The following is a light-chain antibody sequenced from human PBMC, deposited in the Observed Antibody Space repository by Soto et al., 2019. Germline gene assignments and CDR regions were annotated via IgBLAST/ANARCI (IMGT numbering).Light chain of an antibody. CDR2: DVR. CDR1: RTDVADGYDY. Sequence: QSALTQPASVSGSPGQSIAISCTGIRTDVADGYDYVSWYQQHPGQAPQLIIYDVRNRPSGVSDRFSGSKSGNTASLTISGLQAEDEVVYYSTSYTSCTLFYVTGTGTKVTVL. J-gene: IGLJ1*01. V-gene: IGLV2-14*03. CDR3: TSYTSCTLFYV.